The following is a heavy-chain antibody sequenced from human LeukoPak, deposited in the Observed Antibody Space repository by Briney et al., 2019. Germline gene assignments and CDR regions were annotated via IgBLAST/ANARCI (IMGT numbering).Heavy chain of an antibody. CDR2: ISSSSSYI. CDR1: GFTFSSYS. Sequence: GGSLRLSCAASGFTFSSYSMNWVRQAPGKGLEWVSSISSSSSYIYYADSVEGRFTISRDNAKNSLYLQMNSLRAEDTAVYYCARDGGGELLFDYWGQGTLVTVSS. D-gene: IGHD1-26*01. J-gene: IGHJ4*02. CDR3: ARDGGGELLFDY. V-gene: IGHV3-21*01.